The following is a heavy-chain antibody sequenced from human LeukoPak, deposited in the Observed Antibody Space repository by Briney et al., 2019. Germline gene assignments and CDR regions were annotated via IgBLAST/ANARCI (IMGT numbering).Heavy chain of an antibody. V-gene: IGHV4-61*01. Sequence: PSETLSLTCTVSGGSVNSGSYYWNWIRQPPGKGLEWIGYIYYSGSTNYNPSLKSRVTISVDTSKNQFSLKLSSVTAADTAVYYCARAAYSGSYHSDYWGQGTLVTVSS. J-gene: IGHJ4*02. D-gene: IGHD1-26*01. CDR3: ARAAYSGSYHSDY. CDR2: IYYSGST. CDR1: GGSVNSGSYY.